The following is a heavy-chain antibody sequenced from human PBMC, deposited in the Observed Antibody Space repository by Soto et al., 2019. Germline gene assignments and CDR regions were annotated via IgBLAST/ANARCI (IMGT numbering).Heavy chain of an antibody. CDR3: AREVDYYYGMDV. Sequence: ASVKVSCKASGYTFTGYYMHWVRQAPGQGLEWMGWINPNGGGTNYAQKFQGWVTMTRDTSISTAYMELSRLRSDDTAVYYCAREVDYYYGMDVWGQGTTVTVSS. V-gene: IGHV1-2*04. CDR2: INPNGGGT. D-gene: IGHD5-12*01. J-gene: IGHJ6*02. CDR1: GYTFTGYY.